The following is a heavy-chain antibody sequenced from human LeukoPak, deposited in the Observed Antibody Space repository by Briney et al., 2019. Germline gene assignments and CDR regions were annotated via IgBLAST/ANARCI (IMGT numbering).Heavy chain of an antibody. D-gene: IGHD3-3*01. V-gene: IGHV3-33*01. CDR2: IWYDGSNK. CDR1: GFTFSSYG. J-gene: IGHJ6*02. Sequence: PGRSLRLSCAASGFTFSSYGTHWVRQAPGKGLEWVAVIWYDGSNKYYADSVKGRFTISRDNSKNTLYLQMNSLRAEDTAVYYCARTYDFWSGYYYYYGMDVWGQGTTVTVSS. CDR3: ARTYDFWSGYYYYYGMDV.